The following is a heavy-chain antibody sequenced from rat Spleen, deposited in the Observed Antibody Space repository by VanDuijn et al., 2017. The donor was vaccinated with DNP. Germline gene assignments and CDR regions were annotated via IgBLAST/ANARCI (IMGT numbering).Heavy chain of an antibody. V-gene: IGHV2-1*01. J-gene: IGHJ2*01. Sequence: QVQLKESGPGLVQPSQTLSLTCTVSGFSLTSNSVHWVRQPPGKGLEWVGAIWSGGSTDYNSALKSRLSISRDTSKSQVFLKMNSLQTEDTAIYFCTLIPGYWGQGVMVTVSS. CDR2: IWSGGST. CDR3: TLIPGY. D-gene: IGHD1-10*01. CDR1: GFSLTSNS.